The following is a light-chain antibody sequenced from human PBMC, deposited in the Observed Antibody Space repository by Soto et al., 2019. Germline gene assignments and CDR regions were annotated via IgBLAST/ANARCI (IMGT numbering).Light chain of an antibody. Sequence: EIVLTQSAGTLSLCPGERATLSCRASQSVSSHLAWYQQKPGQAPRLLIYDASNRATGIPARFSGSGSGTDFTLTISSLEPEDFAVYHCVQRTTWPWTCGQGSKVEIK. J-gene: IGKJ1*01. CDR2: DAS. CDR1: QSVSSH. CDR3: VQRTTWPWT. V-gene: IGKV3-11*01.